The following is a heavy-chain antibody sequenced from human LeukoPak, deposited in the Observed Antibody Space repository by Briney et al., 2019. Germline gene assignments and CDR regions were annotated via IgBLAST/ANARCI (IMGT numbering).Heavy chain of an antibody. Sequence: GGSLRLSCAASGFTFSSYWMSWVRQAPGKGLEWVANIKQDGSEMHYVDALKGRFTISRDNARNSLYLQMNSPRAEDTAVYYCARELEPKRYYYYGMDVWGQGTTVTVSS. CDR3: ARELEPKRYYYYGMDV. D-gene: IGHD1-1*01. V-gene: IGHV3-7*01. CDR1: GFTFSSYW. J-gene: IGHJ6*02. CDR2: IKQDGSEM.